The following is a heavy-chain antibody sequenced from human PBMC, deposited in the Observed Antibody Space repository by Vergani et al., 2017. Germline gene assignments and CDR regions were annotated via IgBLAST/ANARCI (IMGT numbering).Heavy chain of an antibody. CDR3: ARDDCSSTSCYSYIDY. D-gene: IGHD2-2*01. V-gene: IGHV3-9*01. CDR2: ISWNSGSI. J-gene: IGHJ4*02. Sequence: EVQLVESGGGLVQPGRSLRLSCAASGFTFDDYAMHWVRQAPGKGLEWVSGISWNSGSIGYADSVKGRFTISRDNSKNTLYLQMNSLRAEDTAVYYCARDDCSSTSCYSYIDYWGQGTLVTVSS. CDR1: GFTFDDYA.